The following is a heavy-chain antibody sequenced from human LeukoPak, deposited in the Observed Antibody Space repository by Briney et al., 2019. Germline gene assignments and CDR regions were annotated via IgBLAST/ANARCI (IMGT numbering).Heavy chain of an antibody. V-gene: IGHV3-7*01. D-gene: IGHD3-10*01. Sequence: GGSLRLSCAAAGFTFSSYAMSWVRQAPGKGLEWVANIKHDGSEKQDGSEKNYVDSVKGRFTISRDNAKNSLYLQMNSLRAEDTAVYYCARSGRGVDSFYFYMDVWGKGTTVTVSS. CDR1: GFTFSSYA. CDR2: IKHDGSEKQDGSEK. J-gene: IGHJ6*03. CDR3: ARSGRGVDSFYFYMDV.